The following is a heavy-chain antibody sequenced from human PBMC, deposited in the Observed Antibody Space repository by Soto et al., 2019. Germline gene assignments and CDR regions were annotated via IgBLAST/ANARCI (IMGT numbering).Heavy chain of an antibody. V-gene: IGHV4-31*03. CDR1: GGSISSGGYY. D-gene: IGHD3-10*01. CDR3: ARGITMVRGVIFSPYFDY. CDR2: IYYGGTA. Sequence: QVQLQESGPGLVKPSQTLSLTCTVSGGSISSGGYYWSWIRQHPGKGLEWIGYIYYGGTAYYDPSLKSRVTISVDTSKNQFSLKLSSVTAADTAVYYCARGITMVRGVIFSPYFDYWGQGTLVTVSS. J-gene: IGHJ4*02.